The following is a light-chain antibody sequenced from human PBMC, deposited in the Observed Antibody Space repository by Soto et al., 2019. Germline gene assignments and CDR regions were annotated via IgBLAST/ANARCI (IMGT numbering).Light chain of an antibody. V-gene: IGKV3-20*01. CDR3: QQYTQSLWT. CDR2: DVS. J-gene: IGKJ1*01. CDR1: QSVSDNQ. Sequence: IVLTQSPGTLSLSPGERATLSCRTSQSVSDNQLAWYQQKPGQAPRLLIYDVSIRATTIPDRFSGSGSGTDFTLTIDTLEPEDFAMYYFQQYTQSLWTFGPGTKVESK.